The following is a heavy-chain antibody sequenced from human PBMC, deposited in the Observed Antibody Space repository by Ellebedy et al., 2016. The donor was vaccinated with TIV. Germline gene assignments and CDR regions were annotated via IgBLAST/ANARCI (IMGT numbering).Heavy chain of an antibody. J-gene: IGHJ4*02. CDR2: IKQDESEK. V-gene: IGHV3-7*01. D-gene: IGHD2-21*01. CDR1: GFTFSSYW. CDR3: AGIPPAPDY. Sequence: GESLKISXAASGFTFSSYWMSWVRQAPGKGLEWVANIKQDESEKYYVDSVKGRFTISRDNAKNSLYLQMNSLRAEDTAVYYCAGIPPAPDYWGQGTLVTVSS.